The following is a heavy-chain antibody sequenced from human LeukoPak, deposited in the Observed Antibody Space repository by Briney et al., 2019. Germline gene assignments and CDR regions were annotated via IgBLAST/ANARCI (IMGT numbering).Heavy chain of an antibody. CDR3: ARGGWFGELLRPFDY. J-gene: IGHJ4*02. Sequence: GGSLRLSCAASGFTFSNYDMHWVRQAPGKGLDWVSAIGTAGDTYYSGSVKGRFTISRENAKNSLYLQMNSLKAGDTAVYYCARGGWFGELLRPFDYWGQGSLVTVSS. CDR1: GFTFSNYD. CDR2: IGTAGDT. V-gene: IGHV3-13*01. D-gene: IGHD3-10*01.